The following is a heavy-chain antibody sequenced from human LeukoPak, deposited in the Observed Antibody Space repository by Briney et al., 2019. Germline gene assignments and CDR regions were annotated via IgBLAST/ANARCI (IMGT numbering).Heavy chain of an antibody. D-gene: IGHD4-17*01. CDR1: GYTFTGYY. CDR2: INPNSGGT. J-gene: IGHJ4*02. CDR3: ARSDSDDYGDYFDY. V-gene: IGHV1-2*02. Sequence: ASVKVSCKASGYTFTGYYMHWVRQAPGQGPEWMGWINPNSGGTNYAQKFQGRVTMTRDTSISTAYMELSRLRSDDTAVYYCARSDSDDYGDYFDYWGQGTLVTVSS.